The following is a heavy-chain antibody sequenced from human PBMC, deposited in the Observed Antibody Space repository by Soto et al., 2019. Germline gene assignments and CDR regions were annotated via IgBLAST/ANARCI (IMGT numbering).Heavy chain of an antibody. J-gene: IGHJ4*02. V-gene: IGHV3-33*01. CDR3: AGHSSSWIGY. D-gene: IGHD6-13*01. CDR1: GFTFSSYG. Sequence: QVQLVESGGGVVQPGSSLRLSCAASGFTFSSYGMHWVRQAPGKGLEWVAVIWYDGSNKYYADSVKGRFTISRDNSKNTLYLQMNSLRAEDTAVYYCAGHSSSWIGYWGQGTLVTVSP. CDR2: IWYDGSNK.